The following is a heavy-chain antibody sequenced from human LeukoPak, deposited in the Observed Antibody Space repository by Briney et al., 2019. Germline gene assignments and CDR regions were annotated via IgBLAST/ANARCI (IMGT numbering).Heavy chain of an antibody. CDR1: GGSISSYF. D-gene: IGHD2-15*01. J-gene: IGHJ4*02. V-gene: IGHV4-59*01. Sequence: SETLSLTCTVSGGSISSYFWSWIRQPPGKGLEYIGYIYYNGSANYNPSLKSRVTISVDTSKNQFSLRLSSVTAADTAVYFCARAPGRYCSGGNCLDYWGQGTLVTVSS. CDR2: IYYNGSA. CDR3: ARAPGRYCSGGNCLDY.